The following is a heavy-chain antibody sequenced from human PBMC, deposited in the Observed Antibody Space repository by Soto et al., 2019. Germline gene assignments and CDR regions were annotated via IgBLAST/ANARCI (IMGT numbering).Heavy chain of an antibody. Sequence: GSLRLSCAASGFTFNIYGMHWVRQAPGKGLEWVALISYDGSNQYYADSVKGRFTISRDNSKNTLFLQMNSLRADDTAVYYCAKDQASGQGSFDSWGQGTLVTVSS. CDR2: ISYDGSNQ. CDR3: AKDQASGQGSFDS. CDR1: GFTFNIYG. J-gene: IGHJ4*02. V-gene: IGHV3-30*18.